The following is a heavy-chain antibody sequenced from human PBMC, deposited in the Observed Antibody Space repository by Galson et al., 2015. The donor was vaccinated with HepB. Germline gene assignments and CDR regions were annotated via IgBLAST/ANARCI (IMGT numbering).Heavy chain of an antibody. J-gene: IGHJ3*02. D-gene: IGHD2/OR15-2a*01. CDR1: GFTFSTFS. CDR2: VSGNGDSI. V-gene: IGHV3-48*01. Sequence: SLRLSCAASGFTFSTFSINWVRQAPGKGLEWVSFVSGNGDSIYYADSVKGRFTLSRDNAKNSLYLQMNSLTVEGTAVYYCAREFSYPRTAFDIWGQGTKVIVSS. CDR3: AREFSYPRTAFDI.